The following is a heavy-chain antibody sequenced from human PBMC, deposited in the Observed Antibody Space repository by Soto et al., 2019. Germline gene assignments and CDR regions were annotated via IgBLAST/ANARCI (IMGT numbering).Heavy chain of an antibody. Sequence: GGSLRLSCAASGFTFSSYWMSWVRQAPGKGLEWVANIKQDGSEKYYVDSVKGRFTISRDNAKNSLYLQMNSLRAEDTAVYYCARTRRITIFGVVIRGDYYYGMDVWGQGTTVTVSS. CDR2: IKQDGSEK. V-gene: IGHV3-7*05. D-gene: IGHD3-3*01. J-gene: IGHJ6*02. CDR3: ARTRRITIFGVVIRGDYYYGMDV. CDR1: GFTFSSYW.